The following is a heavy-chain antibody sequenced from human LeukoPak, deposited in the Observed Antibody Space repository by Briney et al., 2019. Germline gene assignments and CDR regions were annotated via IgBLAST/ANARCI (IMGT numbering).Heavy chain of an antibody. CDR3: AKERDYYDSSGYYPLDY. V-gene: IGHV3-21*04. CDR1: GFTFSSYS. D-gene: IGHD3-22*01. Sequence: PGGSLRLSCAASGFTFSSYSMNWVRQAPGKGLEWVSSISSSSSYIYYADSVKGRFTISRDNAKNSLYLQMNSLRAEDTALYYCAKERDYYDSSGYYPLDYWGQGTLVTVSS. CDR2: ISSSSSYI. J-gene: IGHJ4*02.